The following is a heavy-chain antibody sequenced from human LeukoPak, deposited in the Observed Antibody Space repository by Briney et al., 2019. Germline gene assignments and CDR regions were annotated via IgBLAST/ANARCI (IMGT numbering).Heavy chain of an antibody. Sequence: SETLSLTCTVSGGSISSSSYYWGWIRQPPGKGLEWIGSIYYSGSTYYNPSLKSRVTISVDTSKNQFSLKLSSVTAADTAVYYCASSEGSGYDTAFDYWGQGTLVTVSS. J-gene: IGHJ4*02. D-gene: IGHD5-12*01. CDR2: IYYSGST. CDR3: ASSEGSGYDTAFDY. CDR1: GGSISSSSYY. V-gene: IGHV4-39*01.